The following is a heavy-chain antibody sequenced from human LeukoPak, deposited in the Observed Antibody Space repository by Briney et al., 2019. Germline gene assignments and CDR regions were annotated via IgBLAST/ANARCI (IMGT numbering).Heavy chain of an antibody. CDR3: ATTITIFEVASNWFDS. D-gene: IGHD3-3*01. J-gene: IGHJ5*01. CDR1: GYTLTELS. Sequence: ASVKVSCKVSGYTLTELSMHWVRQAPGKGLEWMGGFDPEDGETIYAQKFQGRVTMTEDTSTDTAYMELSSLRSEDTAVYYCATTITIFEVASNWFDSWGQGTLVTVSS. CDR2: FDPEDGET. V-gene: IGHV1-24*01.